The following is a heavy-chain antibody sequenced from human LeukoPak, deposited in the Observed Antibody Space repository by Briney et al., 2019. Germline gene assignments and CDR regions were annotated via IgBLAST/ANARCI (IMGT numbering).Heavy chain of an antibody. D-gene: IGHD3-10*01. CDR1: GFTFDDYA. CDR3: AKDISSYYYYGMDV. Sequence: GGSLRLSCAASGFTFDDYAMHWVRQAPGKGLEWVSGISWNSGSIGYADSVKGRFTISRDNAKNSLYLQMNRLRAEDTALYYCAKDISSYYYYGMDVWGQGTTVTVSS. J-gene: IGHJ6*02. V-gene: IGHV3-9*01. CDR2: ISWNSGSI.